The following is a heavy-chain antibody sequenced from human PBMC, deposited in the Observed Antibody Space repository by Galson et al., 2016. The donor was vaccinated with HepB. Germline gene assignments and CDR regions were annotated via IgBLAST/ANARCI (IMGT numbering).Heavy chain of an antibody. D-gene: IGHD2-2*01. CDR3: AKDRCTSTSCPLGMDV. J-gene: IGHJ6*04. CDR1: GFTFNNYG. V-gene: IGHV3-30*18. Sequence: SLRLSCAASGFTFNNYGMHWVRQAPGKGLEWVSLISYDGSTKYYADSVKGRFSTSRDNSKNTLSLQVNSLRVEDTAVYYCAKDRCTSTSCPLGMDVWGTGTTVTVSS. CDR2: ISYDGSTK.